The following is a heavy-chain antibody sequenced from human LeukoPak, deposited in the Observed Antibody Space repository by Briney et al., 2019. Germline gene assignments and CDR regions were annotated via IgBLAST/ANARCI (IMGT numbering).Heavy chain of an antibody. Sequence: GGSLRLSCAASGFTFSSYGMSWVRQAPGKGLEWVSAISGSGGSTYYADSVKGRFTISRDNSKNTLYLQMNSLRAEDTAVYYCAKDPQYYDILTGYYTVYYFDYWGQGTLVTVSS. D-gene: IGHD3-9*01. CDR2: ISGSGGST. CDR1: GFTFSSYG. CDR3: AKDPQYYDILTGYYTVYYFDY. V-gene: IGHV3-23*01. J-gene: IGHJ4*02.